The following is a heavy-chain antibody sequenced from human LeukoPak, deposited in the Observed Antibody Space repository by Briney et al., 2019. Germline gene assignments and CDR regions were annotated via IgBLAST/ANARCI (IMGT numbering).Heavy chain of an antibody. V-gene: IGHV3-53*01. Sequence: GGSLRLSCAASGFTVSSNYMSWVRQAPGKGLEWVSVIYSGGSTYYADSVKGRFTISRDNSKNTLYLQMNSLRAEDTAVYYCAKDRVGAILYAFDIWGQGTMVTVSS. CDR2: IYSGGST. CDR3: AKDRVGAILYAFDI. CDR1: GFTVSSNY. D-gene: IGHD1-26*01. J-gene: IGHJ3*02.